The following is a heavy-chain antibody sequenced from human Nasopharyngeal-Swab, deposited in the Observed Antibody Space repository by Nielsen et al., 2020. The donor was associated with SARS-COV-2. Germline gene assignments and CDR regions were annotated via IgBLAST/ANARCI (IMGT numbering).Heavy chain of an antibody. J-gene: IGHJ4*02. V-gene: IGHV1-24*01. D-gene: IGHD1-26*01. CDR1: GYTLTELS. CDR3: ATGPSLVGATPL. Sequence: ASVTVSCQVSGYTLTELSMHWVRQAPGKGLEWMGGFDPEDGETIYAQKFQGRVTMTEDTSTDTAYMELSSLRSEDTAVYYCATGPSLVGATPLWGQGTLVTVSS. CDR2: FDPEDGET.